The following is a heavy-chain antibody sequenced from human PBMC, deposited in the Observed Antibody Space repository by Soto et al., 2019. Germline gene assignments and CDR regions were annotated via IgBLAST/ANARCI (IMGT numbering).Heavy chain of an antibody. V-gene: IGHV3-53*01. CDR1: GFTVSNNY. CDR2: IYSGGYT. Sequence: EVQLVESGGGLIQPGGSLRLSCAVSGFTVSNNYMSWVRQAPGKGLEGVSVIYSGGYTAYGDSVKGRFTISRDNSKNTLYFQRQGLGADDPAGFCCAAHPGGGGYWGQGTLVTVSS. J-gene: IGHJ4*02. D-gene: IGHD3-10*01. CDR3: AAHPGGGGY.